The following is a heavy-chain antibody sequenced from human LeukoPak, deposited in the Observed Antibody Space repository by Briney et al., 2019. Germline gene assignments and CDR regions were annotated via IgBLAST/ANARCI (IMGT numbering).Heavy chain of an antibody. J-gene: IGHJ4*02. CDR2: IYSGGST. CDR3: AKDRQQLVYFDY. CDR1: GFTVSSNY. D-gene: IGHD6-13*01. Sequence: GGSLRLSCAASGFTVSSNYMSWVRQAPGKGLEWVSVIYSGGSTYYADSVKGRFTISRDNSKNTLYLQMNSLRAEDTAVYYCAKDRQQLVYFDYWGQGTLVTVSS. V-gene: IGHV3-53*01.